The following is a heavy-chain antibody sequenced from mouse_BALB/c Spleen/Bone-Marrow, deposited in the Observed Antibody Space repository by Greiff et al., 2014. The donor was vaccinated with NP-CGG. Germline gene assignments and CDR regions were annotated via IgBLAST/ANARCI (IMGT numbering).Heavy chain of an antibody. J-gene: IGHJ2*01. CDR1: GYAFTNYL. CDR3: ARFGRCYFDY. CDR2: INPGSGGA. Sequence: VQLVESGAELVRPGTAVNVSCKASGYAFTNYLIEWVKQRPGQGLEWIGVINPGSGGANYNEKFKGKATLTADKSSSTAYMQLSSLTSDDSAAYFCARFGRCYFDYWGQGTTLTVSS. V-gene: IGHV1-54*01.